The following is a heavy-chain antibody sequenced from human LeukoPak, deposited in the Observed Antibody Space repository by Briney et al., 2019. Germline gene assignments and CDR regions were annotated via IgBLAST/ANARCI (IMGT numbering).Heavy chain of an antibody. CDR1: GDSISSGDYY. V-gene: IGHV4-30-4*01. CDR3: ARDAGDLDY. D-gene: IGHD4-17*01. Sequence: SETLSLTCTVSGDSISSGDYYWSWIRQPPGKGLEWIGHTYYSGSTNYNPSLKSRVIISVDTSKNQFSLKLTSVTAADTAVYYCARDAGDLDYWGQGTLATVSS. J-gene: IGHJ4*02. CDR2: TYYSGST.